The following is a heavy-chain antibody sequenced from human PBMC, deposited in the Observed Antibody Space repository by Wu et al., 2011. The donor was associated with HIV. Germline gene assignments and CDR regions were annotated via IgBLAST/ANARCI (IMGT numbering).Heavy chain of an antibody. CDR2: ISAYNGNT. V-gene: IGHV1-18*01. CDR1: GYIFTSYG. Sequence: QVQLVQSGAEVKNPGASVKVSCKASGYIFTSYGFSWVRQAPGQGLEWMGWISAYNGNTHYAQKLQGRVTMTRDTSTSTAYMELRSLKSDDTAVYYCVREGQVGAPGLSAIWGPGTMVTVSS. CDR3: VREGQVGAPGLSAI. D-gene: IGHD1-26*01. J-gene: IGHJ3*02.